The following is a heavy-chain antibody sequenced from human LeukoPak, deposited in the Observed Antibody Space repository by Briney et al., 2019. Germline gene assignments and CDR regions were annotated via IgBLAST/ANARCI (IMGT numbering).Heavy chain of an antibody. CDR1: GFTFNSYA. D-gene: IGHD6-19*01. J-gene: IGHJ4*02. CDR2: IGANEIT. V-gene: IGHV3-23*01. CDR3: AKDAPGAGGFDY. Sequence: GGSLRLSCAASGFTFNSYAMSWVRQAPGRGLEWVSTIGANEITNYGDPVKGRFTISRDNSKSTLYLQMNSLRAEDTAVYYCAKDAPGAGGFDYWGQGTLVTVSS.